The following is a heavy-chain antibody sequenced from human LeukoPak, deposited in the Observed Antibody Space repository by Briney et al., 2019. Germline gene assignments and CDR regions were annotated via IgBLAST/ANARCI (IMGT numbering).Heavy chain of an antibody. J-gene: IGHJ4*02. V-gene: IGHV3-74*01. D-gene: IGHD3-10*01. CDR2: INTGGSAT. CDR1: GFTLSSYC. CDR3: ARVLYGSGSFDY. Sequence: PGGSLRLSCAASGFTLSSYCMHWVRQAPGKGLVWVSRINTGGSATTYADSVKGRFTISKDDAKNTLYLQMNSLRAEDTAVYYCARVLYGSGSFDYWGQGTLVTVSS.